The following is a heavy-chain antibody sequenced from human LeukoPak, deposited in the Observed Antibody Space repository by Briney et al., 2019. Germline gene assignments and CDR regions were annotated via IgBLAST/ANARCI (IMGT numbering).Heavy chain of an antibody. Sequence: GGSLRLSCAASGFTFSNAWMSWVRQAPGKGLEWVGRIKSKTDGGTTDYAAPVKGRFTISRDDSKNTLYLQMNSLKTEDTAVYYCTTDTGSELLRTYYFDYWGQGTLVTVSS. V-gene: IGHV3-15*01. CDR1: GFTFSNAW. CDR2: IKSKTDGGTT. CDR3: TTDTGSELLRTYYFDY. J-gene: IGHJ4*02. D-gene: IGHD1-26*01.